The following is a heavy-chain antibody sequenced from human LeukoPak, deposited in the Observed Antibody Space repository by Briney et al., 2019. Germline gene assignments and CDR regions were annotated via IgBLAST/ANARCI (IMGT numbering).Heavy chain of an antibody. J-gene: IGHJ4*02. D-gene: IGHD3-10*01. CDR1: GFTFNSFP. CDR3: ARVLGFGSPPAY. V-gene: IGHV3-30*04. Sequence: PGRPLRLSCAASGFTFNSFPMHWVRQAPGKGLEWVGLISFDGSDKSYADSVEGRFTISRDNSENTLYLQMNSLSAEDTAVYYCARVLGFGSPPAYWGQGTLVSVSS. CDR2: ISFDGSDK.